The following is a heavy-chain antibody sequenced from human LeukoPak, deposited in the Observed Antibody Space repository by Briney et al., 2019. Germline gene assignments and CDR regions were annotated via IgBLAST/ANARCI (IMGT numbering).Heavy chain of an antibody. Sequence: GGSLRLSCAASGFTLSSYSMNWVRQAPGKGLEWVSSISSSSSYIYYADPVKGRFTISRDNAKNSLYLQMNSLRAEDTAVYYCAREIEDIVVVPAADAAFDIWGQGTMVTVSS. V-gene: IGHV3-21*01. J-gene: IGHJ3*02. CDR1: GFTLSSYS. CDR2: ISSSSSYI. D-gene: IGHD2-2*01. CDR3: AREIEDIVVVPAADAAFDI.